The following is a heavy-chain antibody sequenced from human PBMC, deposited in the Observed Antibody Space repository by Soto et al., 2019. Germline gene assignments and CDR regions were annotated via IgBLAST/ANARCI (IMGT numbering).Heavy chain of an antibody. V-gene: IGHV3-21*01. J-gene: IGHJ4*02. CDR3: ARESEDLTSKFDY. Sequence: PGGSLRLSCAASGFTFTGYSMNWVRQAPGKGLEWVSSISSTTNYIYYADSMKGRCTVSRDNAKNSVYLEMNSLSAEDTAVYSCARESEDLTSKFDYWGQGTLVPVSS. CDR2: ISSTTNYI. CDR1: GFTFTGYS.